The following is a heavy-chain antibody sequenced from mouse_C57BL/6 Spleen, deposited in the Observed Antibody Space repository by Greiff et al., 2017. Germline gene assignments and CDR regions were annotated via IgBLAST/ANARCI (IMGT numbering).Heavy chain of an antibody. D-gene: IGHD4-1*01. CDR1: GFTFTDYY. CDR3: ARDRNWDYAMGY. V-gene: IGHV7-3*01. Sequence: EVHLVESGGGLVQPGGSLSLSCAASGFTFTDYYMSWVRQPPGKALEWLGFIRNKANGYTTEYSASVKGRFTISRDNSQSILYLQMNALRAEDSATYYCARDRNWDYAMGYWGQGTSVTVSS. CDR2: IRNKANGYTT. J-gene: IGHJ4*01.